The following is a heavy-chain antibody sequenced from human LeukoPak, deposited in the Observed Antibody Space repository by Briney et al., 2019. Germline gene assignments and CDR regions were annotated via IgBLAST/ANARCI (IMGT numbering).Heavy chain of an antibody. J-gene: IGHJ6*03. Sequence: TGGSLRLSCRTSGFTFGDYAMSWVRQAPGKGLEWVGFIRSKAYGGTTEYAASVKGRFTISRDDSKSIAYLQMNSLKTEDTAVYYCVLMVEDSSGWYARYYMDVWGKGTTVTVSS. CDR2: IRSKAYGGTT. CDR1: GFTFGDYA. D-gene: IGHD6-19*01. CDR3: VLMVEDSSGWYARYYMDV. V-gene: IGHV3-49*04.